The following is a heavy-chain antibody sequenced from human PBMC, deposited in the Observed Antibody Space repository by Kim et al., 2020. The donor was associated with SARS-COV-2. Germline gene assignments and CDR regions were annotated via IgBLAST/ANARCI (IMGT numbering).Heavy chain of an antibody. V-gene: IGHV1-18*04. CDR3: ARARLPSQRLGIGYSGSYRN. CDR1: GYTFTSYG. D-gene: IGHD1-26*01. Sequence: ASVKVSCKASGYTFTSYGISWVRQAPGQGLEWMGWISAYNGNTNYAQKLQGRVTMTTDTSTSTAYMELRSLRSDDTAVYYCARARLPSQRLGIGYSGSYRNWGQGTLVTVSS. J-gene: IGHJ4*02. CDR2: ISAYNGNT.